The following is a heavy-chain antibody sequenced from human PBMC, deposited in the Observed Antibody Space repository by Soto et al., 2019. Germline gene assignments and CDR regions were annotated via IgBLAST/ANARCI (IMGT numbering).Heavy chain of an antibody. CDR3: ARTSSYYYYYYMDV. D-gene: IGHD6-6*01. CDR1: GDSISSGDYY. Sequence: SETLSLTCTVSGDSISSGDYYWSWIRQPPGKGLEWIGEINHSGSTNYNPSLKSRVTISVDTSKNQFSLKLSSVTAADTAVYYCARTSSYYYYYYMDVWGKGTTVTVSS. J-gene: IGHJ6*03. CDR2: INHSGST. V-gene: IGHV4-39*07.